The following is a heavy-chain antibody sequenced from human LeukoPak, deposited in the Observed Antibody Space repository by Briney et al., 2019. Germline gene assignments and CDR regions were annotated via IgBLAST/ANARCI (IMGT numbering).Heavy chain of an antibody. CDR2: IKGIGPTT. D-gene: IGHD3-16*01. J-gene: IGHJ6*03. CDR3: ARAGELRYMDV. V-gene: IGHV3-11*04. CDR1: GFTFSDYY. Sequence: PGGSLRLSCAASGFTFSDYYMSWIRQAPGKGLEWVSTIKGIGPTTYYADSVKGRFTISRDNARSSLFLQMSSLRADDTAIYYCARAGELRYMDVWGKGTAVTVSS.